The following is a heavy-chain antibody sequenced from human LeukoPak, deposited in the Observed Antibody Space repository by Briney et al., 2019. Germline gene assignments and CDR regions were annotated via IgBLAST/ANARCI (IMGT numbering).Heavy chain of an antibody. CDR1: GYSFTSYW. Sequence: GESLKIPCKGSGYSFTSYWIGWVRQMPGKGLEWMGIIYPGDSDTRYSPSFQGQVTISADKSISTAYLQWSSPKASDTAMYYCARHGGSSKEDYYYYYGMDVWGQGTTVTVSS. CDR2: IYPGDSDT. V-gene: IGHV5-51*01. CDR3: ARHGGSSKEDYYYYYGMDV. J-gene: IGHJ6*02. D-gene: IGHD6-6*01.